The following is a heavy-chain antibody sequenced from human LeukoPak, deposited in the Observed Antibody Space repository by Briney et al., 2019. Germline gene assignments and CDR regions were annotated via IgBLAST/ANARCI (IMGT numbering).Heavy chain of an antibody. Sequence: GSLGLSCAAPGLPFSEHYMDWVRQAPGKGLEWVGRTKNKANSYTTEYAASVKGRFTISRDDSKNSLYLQMNSLKTEDTAVYYCATGEYYYDSSGYYVDYWGQGTLVTVSS. CDR3: ATGEYYYDSSGYYVDY. D-gene: IGHD3-22*01. V-gene: IGHV3-72*01. J-gene: IGHJ4*02. CDR1: GLPFSEHY. CDR2: TKNKANSYTT.